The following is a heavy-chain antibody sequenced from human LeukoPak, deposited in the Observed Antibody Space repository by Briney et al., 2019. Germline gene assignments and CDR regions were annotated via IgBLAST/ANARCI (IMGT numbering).Heavy chain of an antibody. Sequence: ASVKVSCKASGYTFTGYYMHWVRQAPGQGLEWMGWINPNSGGTNYAQKFQGRVTMTRDTSISTAYMELSRLRSDDTAVYYCARDQDSGSYDAFDIWGQGTMVTVSS. V-gene: IGHV1-2*02. J-gene: IGHJ3*02. D-gene: IGHD3-10*01. CDR1: GYTFTGYY. CDR2: INPNSGGT. CDR3: ARDQDSGSYDAFDI.